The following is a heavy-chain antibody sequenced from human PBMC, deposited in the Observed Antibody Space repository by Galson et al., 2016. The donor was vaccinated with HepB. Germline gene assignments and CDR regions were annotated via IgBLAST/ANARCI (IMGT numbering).Heavy chain of an antibody. J-gene: IGHJ5*02. D-gene: IGHD2-21*02. V-gene: IGHV3-7*04. CDR1: GFTFSSYW. CDR2: IKEDGSEE. Sequence: SLRLSCAASGFTFSSYWMTWVRQVPGKGLEWVANIKEDGSEEYYVDSVKGRFTISRDNAKNSLYLQMNGLRVEDTAVYFCARVWHAPVVTVFDPWGQGTLVTVTS. CDR3: ARVWHAPVVTVFDP.